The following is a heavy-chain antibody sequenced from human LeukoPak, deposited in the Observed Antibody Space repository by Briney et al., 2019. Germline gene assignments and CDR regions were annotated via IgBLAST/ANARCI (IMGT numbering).Heavy chain of an antibody. J-gene: IGHJ4*02. CDR2: INPNSGGT. D-gene: IGHD3-9*01. CDR1: GYTFTGYY. Sequence: ASVKVSCKASGYTFTGYYMHWVRQAPGQGLEWMGWINPNSGGTNYAQKFQGRVAMTRDTSIGTAYMELSRLRSDDTAVYYCARENLVRAFDYWGQGTLVTVSS. CDR3: ARENLVRAFDY. V-gene: IGHV1-2*02.